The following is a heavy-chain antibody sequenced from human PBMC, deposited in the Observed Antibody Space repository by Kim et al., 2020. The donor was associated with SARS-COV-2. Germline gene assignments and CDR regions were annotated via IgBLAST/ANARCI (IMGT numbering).Heavy chain of an antibody. CDR2: FSRDGGEI. CDR3: VRGQQWLIKN. Sequence: GGSLRLSCAASGFTFDDYAIQWVRQVPGKGLEWVSLFSRDGGEIKYEDSVKGRFTISRDNSKKSVYLQMNSLRSEDTALYYCVRGQQWLIKNWGQGTQVTVSS. CDR1: GFTFDDYA. D-gene: IGHD6-19*01. J-gene: IGHJ4*02. V-gene: IGHV3-43*02.